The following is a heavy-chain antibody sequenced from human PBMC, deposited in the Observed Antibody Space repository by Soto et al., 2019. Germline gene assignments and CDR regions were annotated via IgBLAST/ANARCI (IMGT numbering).Heavy chain of an antibody. CDR1: GFTFSSYA. CDR3: AKAPLTDYDILTGYYNVMGY. Sequence: EVQLLESGGGLVQPGGSLRLSCAASGFTFSSYAMSWVRQAPGKGLEWVSAISGSGGSTYYADSVKGRFTISRDNSKNTLYLPMNSLRAEDTAVYYCAKAPLTDYDILTGYYNVMGYWGQGTLVTVSS. J-gene: IGHJ4*02. D-gene: IGHD3-9*01. CDR2: ISGSGGST. V-gene: IGHV3-23*01.